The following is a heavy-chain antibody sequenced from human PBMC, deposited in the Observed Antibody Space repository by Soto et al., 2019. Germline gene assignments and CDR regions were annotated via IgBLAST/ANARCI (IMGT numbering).Heavy chain of an antibody. CDR2: IYYSGST. D-gene: IGHD6-13*01. CDR3: ARGLRAAAENWFDP. V-gene: IGHV4-31*03. CDR1: GGSISSGGYY. J-gene: IGHJ5*02. Sequence: QVQLQESGPGLVKPSQTLSLTCTVSGGSISSGGYYWSWIRQHPGKGLEWIGYIYYSGSTYYNPSLKRRVTISVDTSKNQFSLQLSSVTAADTAVYYCARGLRAAAENWFDPWGQGTLVTVSS.